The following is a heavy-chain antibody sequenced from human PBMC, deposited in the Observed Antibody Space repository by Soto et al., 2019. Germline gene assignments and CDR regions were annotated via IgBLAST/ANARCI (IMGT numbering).Heavy chain of an antibody. J-gene: IGHJ6*02. CDR2: IRSKANSYAT. Sequence: EVQLVESGGGLVQPGGSLKLSCAASGFTFSGSAMHWVRQASGKGLEWVGRIRSKANSYATAYAASVKGRFTISRDDSKNTAYLQMNSLKTEDTAVYYCTCIAAARTSHYYYYGMDVWGQGTTVTVSS. V-gene: IGHV3-73*02. CDR3: TCIAAARTSHYYYYGMDV. D-gene: IGHD6-13*01. CDR1: GFTFSGSA.